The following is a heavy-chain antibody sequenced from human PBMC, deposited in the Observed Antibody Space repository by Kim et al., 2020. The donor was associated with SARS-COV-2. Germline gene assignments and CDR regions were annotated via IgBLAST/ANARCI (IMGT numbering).Heavy chain of an antibody. D-gene: IGHD1-1*01. CDR2: IYNSGNT. CDR1: GGSISSGGYY. V-gene: IGHV4-31*03. CDR3: SRANERIHHSLDS. J-gene: IGHJ4*02. Sequence: TLSLTCIVSGGSISSGGYYWTWIRQHPGKGLEWIGYIYNSGNTYYNPSLRSRVTISVDTSKNQFSLKVNSVTAADTAIYYCSRANERIHHSLDSWGRGTLVSVSS.